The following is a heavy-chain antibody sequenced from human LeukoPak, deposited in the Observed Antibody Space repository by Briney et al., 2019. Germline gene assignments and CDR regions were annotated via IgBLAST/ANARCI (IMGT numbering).Heavy chain of an antibody. D-gene: IGHD2-2*01. J-gene: IGHJ6*03. CDR3: ARGRRYCSSTSTLCYYYCMDV. Sequence: SETLSLTCAVYGGSFSGYYWSWIRQPPGKGLEWIGEINHSGSTNYNPSLKSRVTISVDTSKNQFSLKLSSVTAADTAVYYCARGRRYCSSTSTLCYYYCMDVWGKGTTVTVSS. CDR2: INHSGST. V-gene: IGHV4-34*01. CDR1: GGSFSGYY.